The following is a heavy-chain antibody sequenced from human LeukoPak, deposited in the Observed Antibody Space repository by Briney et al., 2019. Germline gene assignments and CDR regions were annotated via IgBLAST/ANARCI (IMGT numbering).Heavy chain of an antibody. CDR1: GFTVGSNT. CDR3: ARVAEAAAFDS. D-gene: IGHD6-13*01. Sequence: PGGSLRLSCTVSGFTVGSNTMSWVRLAPGKGLEWVSFIYSDNTHYSDSVKGRFTISRDNSKNTLYLQMNSLRAEDTAVYYCARVAEAAAFDSWGQGTLVTVSS. J-gene: IGHJ4*02. CDR2: IYSDNT. V-gene: IGHV3-53*01.